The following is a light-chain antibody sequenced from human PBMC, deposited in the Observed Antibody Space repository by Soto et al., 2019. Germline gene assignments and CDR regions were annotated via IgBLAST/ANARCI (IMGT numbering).Light chain of an antibody. CDR3: QQRMTSPPIT. CDR1: QSVRTY. CDR2: DAS. J-gene: IGKJ5*01. Sequence: EVVLTQSPATLSLSPGERATLSCRASQSVRTYVSWFQQKPGQAPRLLIYDASNRATGIPARFSGSGSGTDFTLTIISLEPEDLAVYYCQQRMTSPPITFGQGTRLEIK. V-gene: IGKV3-11*01.